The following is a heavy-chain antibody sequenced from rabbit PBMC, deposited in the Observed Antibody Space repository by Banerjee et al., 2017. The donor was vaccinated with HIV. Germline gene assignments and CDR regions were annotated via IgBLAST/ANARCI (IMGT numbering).Heavy chain of an antibody. V-gene: IGHV1S40*01. Sequence: QSLEESGGDLVKPGASLTLTCTASGFSFSSSYYMCWVRQAPGKGLEWIACIDSSSGSTWYASWAKGRFTISKASSTTVDLKMTSLTAADTATYFCARDMAGTTCYVYDLWGPGTLVTVS. J-gene: IGHJ4*01. CDR1: GFSFSSSYY. CDR2: IDSSSGST. D-gene: IGHD8-1*01. CDR3: ARDMAGTTCYVYDL.